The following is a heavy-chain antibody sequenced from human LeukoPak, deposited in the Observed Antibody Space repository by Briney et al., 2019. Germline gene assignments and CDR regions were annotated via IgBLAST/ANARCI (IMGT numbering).Heavy chain of an antibody. CDR1: GFTFDDYA. J-gene: IGHJ4*02. CDR2: ISWNSGSI. Sequence: GRSLRLSCAASGFTFDDYAMHWVRQAPGKGLEWVSGISWNSGSIGYADSVKGRFTISRDNAKNSLYLQMNSLRAEDTAVYYCAKDFKRGYSYGYEGYYFDYWGQGTLVTVSS. D-gene: IGHD5-18*01. CDR3: AKDFKRGYSYGYEGYYFDY. V-gene: IGHV3-9*01.